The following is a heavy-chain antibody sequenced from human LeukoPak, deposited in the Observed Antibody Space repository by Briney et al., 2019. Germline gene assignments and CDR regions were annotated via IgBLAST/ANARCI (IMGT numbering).Heavy chain of an antibody. CDR2: IGTAGDT. CDR3: TRDYYDSSGPADY. CDR1: GFTFSSYD. V-gene: IGHV3-13*01. Sequence: GGSLRLSCAASGFTFSSYDMHWVRQATGKGLEWVSAIGTAGDTYYPGSVKGRFTISRDNAKNSLYLQMNSLRAEDTAVYYCTRDYYDSSGPADYWGQGTLVTVSS. D-gene: IGHD3-22*01. J-gene: IGHJ4*02.